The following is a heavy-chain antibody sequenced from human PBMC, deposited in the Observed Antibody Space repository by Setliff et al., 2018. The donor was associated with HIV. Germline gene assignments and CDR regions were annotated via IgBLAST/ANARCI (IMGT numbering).Heavy chain of an antibody. CDR2: ISPGSDIT. CDR3: AKPTSGLYPRSFDS. Sequence: GGSLRLSCVASGFVFYSFDMNWVRQTPEKGPEWVSAISPGSDITYYADSVKGRFTISRDDAKNMLFLQMNSLTPEDTAIYYCAKPTSGLYPRSFDSWGQGTKVTVSS. J-gene: IGHJ3*01. CDR1: GFVFYSFD. D-gene: IGHD1-26*01. V-gene: IGHV3-23*01.